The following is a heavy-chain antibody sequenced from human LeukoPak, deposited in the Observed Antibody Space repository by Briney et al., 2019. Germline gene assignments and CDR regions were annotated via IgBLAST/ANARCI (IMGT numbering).Heavy chain of an antibody. CDR3: ARKYGSAPNWFDP. CDR2: INHSGST. Sequence: SETLSLTCAVYGGSFSGYYWIWIRQPPGKGLEWIGEINHSGSTNYNPSLKSRVTISVDTSKNQFSLKLSSVTAADTAVYYCARKYGSAPNWFDPWGQGTLVTVSS. J-gene: IGHJ5*02. V-gene: IGHV4-34*01. CDR1: GGSFSGYY. D-gene: IGHD3-10*01.